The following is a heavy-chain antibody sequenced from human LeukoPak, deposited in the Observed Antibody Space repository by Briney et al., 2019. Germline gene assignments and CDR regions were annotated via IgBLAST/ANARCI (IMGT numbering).Heavy chain of an antibody. CDR2: ISYDGSNK. Sequence: GGSLRLSCAASGFTFSSYGMHWVRQAPGKGLEWVAVISYDGSNKYYADSVKGRFTISRDNSKNTLYLQMNSLRAEDTAVYYCAREVMHYGDYYFDYWGQGTLVTVSS. J-gene: IGHJ4*02. CDR3: AREVMHYGDYYFDY. CDR1: GFTFSSYG. V-gene: IGHV3-30*19. D-gene: IGHD4-17*01.